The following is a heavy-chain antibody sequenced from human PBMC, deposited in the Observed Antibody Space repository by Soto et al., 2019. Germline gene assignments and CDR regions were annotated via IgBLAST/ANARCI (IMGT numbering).Heavy chain of an antibody. CDR2: IGASGAGT. V-gene: IGHV3-23*01. CDR1: GFTFSSYA. J-gene: IGHJ4*02. CDR3: ARESEDLTSNFDY. Sequence: PGGSLRLSCAASGFTFSSYAMSWVRQAPGKGLEWVSAIGASGAGTYYAEYVKGRFTISRDNSKNTLYLQMNSLRAEDTAVYYCARESEDLTSNFDYWGQGTLVTVSS.